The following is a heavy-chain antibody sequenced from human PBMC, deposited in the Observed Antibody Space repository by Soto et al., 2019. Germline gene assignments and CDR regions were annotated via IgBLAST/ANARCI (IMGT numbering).Heavy chain of an antibody. CDR2: SYYRGST. Sequence: QLQLQGSGPGLVKPSETLSLTCTVSGGSISSRSHYWGWIRQSPGKHLEWIGSSYYRGSTHYNPSLKTRVTISVDTSKNQVSLKVYSVTAADTAVYYCATADGFGVVTPFFEYWGQGILVTVSS. V-gene: IGHV4-39*01. CDR1: GGSISSRSHY. D-gene: IGHD3-3*01. CDR3: ATADGFGVVTPFFEY. J-gene: IGHJ4*02.